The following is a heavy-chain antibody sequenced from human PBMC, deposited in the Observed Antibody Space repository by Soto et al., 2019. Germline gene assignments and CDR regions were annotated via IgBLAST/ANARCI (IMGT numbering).Heavy chain of an antibody. CDR3: ARMSYFYDKWYFDL. J-gene: IGHJ2*01. D-gene: IGHD3-22*01. Sequence: QLQESGPGLVMPSQTLSLTCTVSGASINNNDYYWSWIRQTPGKGLEWIGYVYYSGSTDYIPSAKSRLSMSIDKSQNQFTLKLNSVTAADTATYYCARMSYFYDKWYFDLWGRGTLVTVSS. V-gene: IGHV4-30-4*01. CDR1: GASINNNDYY. CDR2: VYYSGST.